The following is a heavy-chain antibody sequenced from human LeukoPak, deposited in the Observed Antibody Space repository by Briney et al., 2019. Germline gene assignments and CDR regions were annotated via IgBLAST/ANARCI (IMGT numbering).Heavy chain of an antibody. V-gene: IGHV4-39*01. Sequence: PSETLSLICTVSGGSISSSSYYWGWIRQPPGKGLEWIGSIYYSGSTYYNPSLKSRVTISVDTSKNQFSLKLRSVTAADTAVYYCARHEDDFWSGYYGPFDYWGQGTLVTVSS. CDR3: ARHEDDFWSGYYGPFDY. D-gene: IGHD3-3*01. CDR2: IYYSGST. CDR1: GGSISSSSYY. J-gene: IGHJ4*02.